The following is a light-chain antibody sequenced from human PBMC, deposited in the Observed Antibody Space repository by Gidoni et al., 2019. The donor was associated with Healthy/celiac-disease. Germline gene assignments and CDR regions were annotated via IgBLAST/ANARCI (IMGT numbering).Light chain of an antibody. CDR3: QHPGT. V-gene: IGKV1-5*03. CDR1: QSISSW. Sequence: DIQMTQSPSTLSASVGDRVTITCRASQSISSWLAWYQQKPGKAPTLLIYKASSLESGAPSRFSGSGSGTEFTLTISSLQPDDFATYYCQHPGTFGQGTKVEIK. J-gene: IGKJ1*01. CDR2: KAS.